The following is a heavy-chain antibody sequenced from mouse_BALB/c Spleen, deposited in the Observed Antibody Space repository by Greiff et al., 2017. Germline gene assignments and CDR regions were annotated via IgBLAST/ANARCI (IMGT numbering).Heavy chain of an antibody. CDR1: GYTFTSYW. CDR3: ARLTITPFAY. D-gene: IGHD2-4*01. CDR2: IYPGDGDT. J-gene: IGHJ3*01. V-gene: IGHV1-87*01. Sequence: VQLQQSGAELARPGASVKLSCKASGYTFTSYWMQWVKQRPGQGLEWIGAIYPGDGDTRYTQKFKGKATLTADKSSSTAYMQLSSLASEDSAVYYCARLTITPFAYWGQGTLVTVSA.